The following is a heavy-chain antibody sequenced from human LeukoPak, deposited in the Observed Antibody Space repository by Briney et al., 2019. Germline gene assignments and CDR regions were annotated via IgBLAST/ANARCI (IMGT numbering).Heavy chain of an antibody. CDR3: AKPPPDSSSWLFDS. CDR2: ISDNGGST. D-gene: IGHD6-13*01. CDR1: GFTFSTYA. Sequence: GGSLRLSCAAPGFTFSTYAMSWVRQAPGKGLEWVSTISDNGGSTYYADSVKGRFTISRDNSMNTLYLQMNSLRVEDTAVYYCAKPPPDSSSWLFDSWGQGALVTVSS. V-gene: IGHV3-23*01. J-gene: IGHJ4*02.